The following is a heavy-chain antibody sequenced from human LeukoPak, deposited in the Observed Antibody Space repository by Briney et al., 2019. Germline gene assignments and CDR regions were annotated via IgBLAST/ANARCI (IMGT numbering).Heavy chain of an antibody. Sequence: SETLSLTCTVSGGSISSYYWSWIRRPPGKGLEWIGYIYYSGSTNYNPSLKSRVTISVDTSKNQFSLKLSSVTAADTAVYYCARVIMAVAGNYYYYYYMDVWGKGTTVTVSS. D-gene: IGHD6-19*01. CDR2: IYYSGST. V-gene: IGHV4-59*01. CDR3: ARVIMAVAGNYYYYYYMDV. CDR1: GGSISSYY. J-gene: IGHJ6*03.